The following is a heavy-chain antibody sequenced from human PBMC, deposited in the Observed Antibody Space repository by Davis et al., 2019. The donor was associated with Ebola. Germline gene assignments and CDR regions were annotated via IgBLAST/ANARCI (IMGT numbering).Heavy chain of an antibody. V-gene: IGHV4-34*01. J-gene: IGHJ4*02. Sequence: GSLRLSCAVYGGSFSGYYWSWIRQPPGKGLEWIGEINHSGSTNYNPSLKSRVTISVDTSKNQFSLKLSSVTAADTAVYYCARQLLWFGELLTPHYFDYWGQGTLVTVSS. CDR1: GGSFSGYY. CDR2: INHSGST. D-gene: IGHD3-10*01. CDR3: ARQLLWFGELLTPHYFDY.